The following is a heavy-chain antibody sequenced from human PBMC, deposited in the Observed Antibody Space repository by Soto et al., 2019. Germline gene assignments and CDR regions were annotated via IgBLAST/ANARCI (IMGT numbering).Heavy chain of an antibody. D-gene: IGHD3-9*01. CDR1: GFTFSSYA. CDR2: ISGSGGST. J-gene: IGHJ4*02. V-gene: IGHV3-23*01. Sequence: GGSLRLSCAASGFTFSSYAMSWVRQAPGKGLEWVSAISGSGGSTYYADSVKGRFTISRDNSKNTLYLQMNSPRAEDTAVYYCAKNGALTGHLYNYWGQGTLVTVSS. CDR3: AKNGALTGHLYNY.